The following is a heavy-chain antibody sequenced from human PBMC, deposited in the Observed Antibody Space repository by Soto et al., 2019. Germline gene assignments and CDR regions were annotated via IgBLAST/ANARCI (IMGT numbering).Heavy chain of an antibody. D-gene: IGHD2-2*01. CDR3: ARGYCSSTSCYPSRPEINWFDP. CDR2: IYHSGST. CDR1: GGSISSGGYS. J-gene: IGHJ5*02. V-gene: IGHV4-30-2*01. Sequence: KALETLSLTCAVSGGSISSGGYSWSWIRQPPGKGLEWIGYIYHSGSTYYNPSLKSRVTISVDRSKNQFSLKLSSVTAADTAVYYCARGYCSSTSCYPSRPEINWFDPWGQGTLVTVSS.